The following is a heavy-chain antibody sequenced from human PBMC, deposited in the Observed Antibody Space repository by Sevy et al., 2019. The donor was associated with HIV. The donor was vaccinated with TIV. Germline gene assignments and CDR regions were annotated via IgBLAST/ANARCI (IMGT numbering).Heavy chain of an antibody. CDR2: IRSKSNSHAT. CDR3: TRHRLSMVRGIIMAHYFDY. D-gene: IGHD3-10*01. J-gene: IGHJ4*01. Sequence: GSLRLSCAASGFTFSGSAIHWVRQASGKGLEWVGRIRSKSNSHATAYAASVKGRFTISRDDSKNTAYLQMNSLKTEDTAVYYCTRHRLSMVRGIIMAHYFDYWGPEPWSPSPQ. CDR1: GFTFSGSA. V-gene: IGHV3-73*01.